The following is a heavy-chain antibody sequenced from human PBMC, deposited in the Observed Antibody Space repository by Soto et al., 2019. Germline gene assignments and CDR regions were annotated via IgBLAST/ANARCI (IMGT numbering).Heavy chain of an antibody. Sequence: GGSLRLSCAASGFTFSSYGMHWVRQAPGKGLEWVAVISYDGSNKYYADSVKGRFTISRDNSKNTLYLQMNSLRAEDTAVYYCAKDRDYYDSSLSAWGQGTLVTVS. V-gene: IGHV3-30*18. J-gene: IGHJ5*02. CDR1: GFTFSSYG. CDR3: AKDRDYYDSSLSA. D-gene: IGHD3-22*01. CDR2: ISYDGSNK.